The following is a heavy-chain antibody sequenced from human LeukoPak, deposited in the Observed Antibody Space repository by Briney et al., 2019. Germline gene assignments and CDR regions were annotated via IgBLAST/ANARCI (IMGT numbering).Heavy chain of an antibody. CDR2: ISVSGDNT. J-gene: IGHJ4*02. Sequence: GGSLRLSCAASGFTFSSHAMSWVRQAPGKGLEWVSAISVSGDNTYYADSVKARFTISRDNSKNTLYLHMNSLRAEDTAVYYCARPYSSSVQRYFDYWGQGTLVTVSS. D-gene: IGHD2-2*01. V-gene: IGHV3-23*01. CDR3: ARPYSSSVQRYFDY. CDR1: GFTFSSHA.